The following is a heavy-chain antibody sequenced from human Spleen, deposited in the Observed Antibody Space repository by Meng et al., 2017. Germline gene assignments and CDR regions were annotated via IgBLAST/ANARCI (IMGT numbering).Heavy chain of an antibody. V-gene: IGHV1-8*01. Sequence: ASVKVSCKASGYTFTSYDINWVRQATGQGLEWMGWMNPNSGNTGYAQKFQGRVTMTRNTSISTAYMELSSLRSEDTAVDYGARTRGLWLGFDPWGQGTLVTVSS. D-gene: IGHD5-18*01. J-gene: IGHJ5*02. CDR1: GYTFTSYD. CDR2: MNPNSGNT. CDR3: ARTRGLWLGFDP.